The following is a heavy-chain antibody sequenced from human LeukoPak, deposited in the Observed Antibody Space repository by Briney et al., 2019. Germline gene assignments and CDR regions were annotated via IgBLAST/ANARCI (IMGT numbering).Heavy chain of an antibody. CDR1: GGSISSSSYY. Sequence: PSETLSLTCTVSGGSISSSSYYWGWIRQPPGKGLEWIGSIYYSGSTYYNPSLKSRVTISVDTSKNQFSLQLNSVTPEDTAVYYCARVLSVWLETDAFDIWGPGTMVTVSS. D-gene: IGHD6-19*01. CDR3: ARVLSVWLETDAFDI. J-gene: IGHJ3*02. V-gene: IGHV4-39*07. CDR2: IYYSGST.